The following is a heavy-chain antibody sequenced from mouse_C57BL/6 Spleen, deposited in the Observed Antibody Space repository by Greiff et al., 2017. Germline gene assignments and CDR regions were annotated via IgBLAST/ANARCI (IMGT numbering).Heavy chain of an antibody. V-gene: IGHV1-61*01. CDR3: AGGYGSRGY. D-gene: IGHD1-1*01. CDR2: IYPSDSET. J-gene: IGHJ2*01. Sequence: QVQLQQPGAELVRPGSSVKLSCKASGYTFTSYWMDWVKQRPEQGLEWIGNIYPSDSETHYTQKFKDKATLTVDTSSSTAYMQLSSLTSEDSAVYYCAGGYGSRGYWGQGTTLTVSS. CDR1: GYTFTSYW.